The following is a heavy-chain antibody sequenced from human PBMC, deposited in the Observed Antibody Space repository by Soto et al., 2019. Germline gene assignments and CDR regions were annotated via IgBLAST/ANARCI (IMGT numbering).Heavy chain of an antibody. CDR1: GFTFSSYA. Sequence: PGGSLRLSCAASGFTFSSYAMHWVRQAPGKGLEWVSVMSYDGSNKYYADSVKGRFTISRDNSKNTLYLQMNSLRVEDTAVYYCATIPYSGYDLGVDYWGQGTLVTVSS. J-gene: IGHJ4*02. D-gene: IGHD5-12*01. V-gene: IGHV3-30-3*01. CDR2: MSYDGSNK. CDR3: ATIPYSGYDLGVDY.